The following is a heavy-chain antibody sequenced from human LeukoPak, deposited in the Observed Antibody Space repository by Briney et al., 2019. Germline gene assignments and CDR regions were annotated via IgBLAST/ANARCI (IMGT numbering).Heavy chain of an antibody. D-gene: IGHD3-10*01. V-gene: IGHV3-7*01. CDR1: GFTFSSYW. CDR2: IKQDGSEK. Sequence: AGGSLRLSCAASGFTFSSYWMSWVRQAPGKGLEWVANIKQDGSEKYYVDSVKGRFTISRDNAKNSLYLQMNSLRAEDTAVYYCARDRDYYGSGSYYNDYYYYYMDVWGKGTTVTVSS. J-gene: IGHJ6*03. CDR3: ARDRDYYGSGSYYNDYYYYYMDV.